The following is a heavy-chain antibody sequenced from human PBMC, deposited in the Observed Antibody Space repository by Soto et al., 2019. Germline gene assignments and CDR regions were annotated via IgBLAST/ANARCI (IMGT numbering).Heavy chain of an antibody. CDR2: VYYSGST. V-gene: IGHV4-61*08. J-gene: IGHJ4*02. CDR1: GGSVSSGDYY. D-gene: IGHD1-1*01. CDR3: ARERTGDPTFFDF. Sequence: SETLSLTCTVSGGSVSSGDYYWSWIRQPPGKGLQWIGYVYYSGSTDYNPSLKSRVTISVDTSKNQFSLKLTSVTVADTAVYYCARERTGDPTFFDFWGQGTLVTVSS.